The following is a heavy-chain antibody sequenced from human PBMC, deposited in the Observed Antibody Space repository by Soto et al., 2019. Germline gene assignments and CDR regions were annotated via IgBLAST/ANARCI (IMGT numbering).Heavy chain of an antibody. CDR3: AIPESQQGAGTSFHY. Sequence: QVQLVQSGAEVKKPGASVKVSCKASEYTFTNYYIHWVRQAPGQGLEWMGIINPSGGSTIYAQRFQGRLTMTRDTSTSTVYMDLNSLRSEDTAVYYCAIPESQQGAGTSFHYWGRGTLVTVSS. CDR2: INPSGGST. D-gene: IGHD1-7*01. CDR1: EYTFTNYY. V-gene: IGHV1-46*01. J-gene: IGHJ4*02.